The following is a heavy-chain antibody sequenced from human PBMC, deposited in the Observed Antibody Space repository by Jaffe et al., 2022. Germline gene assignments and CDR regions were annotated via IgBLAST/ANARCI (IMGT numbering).Heavy chain of an antibody. Sequence: EVQLVESGGGLVQPGGSLRLSCAASGFTFSSYWMHWVRQAPGKGLVWVSRINSDGSSTSYADSVKGRFTISRDNAKNTLYLQMNSLRAEDTAVYYCARAYYDFWSGYKDSIDYFDYWGQGTLVTVSS. D-gene: IGHD3-3*01. CDR2: INSDGSST. V-gene: IGHV3-74*01. CDR3: ARAYYDFWSGYKDSIDYFDY. CDR1: GFTFSSYW. J-gene: IGHJ4*02.